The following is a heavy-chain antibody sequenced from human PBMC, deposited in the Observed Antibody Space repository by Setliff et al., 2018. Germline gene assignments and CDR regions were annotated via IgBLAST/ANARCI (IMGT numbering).Heavy chain of an antibody. J-gene: IGHJ6*03. CDR1: GASISSDY. D-gene: IGHD6-19*01. CDR2: LFYSGST. CDR3: ARQTADTFHYYYMDV. Sequence: SETLSLTCTVSGASISSDYWNWIRQPPGKGLEWLGYLFYSGSTNYNPSLKSRVTISVDTSKNQFSLKLSSVTAADTAVYYCARQTADTFHYYYMDVWGKGTPVTVSS. V-gene: IGHV4-59*08.